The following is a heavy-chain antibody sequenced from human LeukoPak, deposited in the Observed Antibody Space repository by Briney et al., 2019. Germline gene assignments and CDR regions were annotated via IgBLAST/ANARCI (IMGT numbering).Heavy chain of an antibody. D-gene: IGHD3-22*01. CDR1: GITFSTYW. CDR2: IKQDGSEK. J-gene: IGHJ4*02. Sequence: GGSLRLSCAASGITFSTYWMNWVRQAPGKGLEWVANIKQDGSEKYYVDSVKGRFTISRDNSKKSVFLQMNSLRAEDTGVYYCAREHPYYYDSSGTALMAEIKYYFDYWGQGTLVTVSS. V-gene: IGHV3-7*01. CDR3: AREHPYYYDSSGTALMAEIKYYFDY.